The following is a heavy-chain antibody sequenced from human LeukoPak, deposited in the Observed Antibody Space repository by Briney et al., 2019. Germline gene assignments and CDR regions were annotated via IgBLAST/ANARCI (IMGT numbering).Heavy chain of an antibody. D-gene: IGHD3-10*01. Sequence: SETLSLTCTVSGGSISSYYWSWIRQPPGKGLEWIGYIYTNGSTNYNPSLKSRVTISVDTSKNQFSLKLSSVTAADTAVYYCAGGLLWFGELSPNFDYWGQGTLVTVSS. J-gene: IGHJ4*02. CDR3: AGGLLWFGELSPNFDY. CDR2: IYTNGST. V-gene: IGHV4-4*09. CDR1: GGSISSYY.